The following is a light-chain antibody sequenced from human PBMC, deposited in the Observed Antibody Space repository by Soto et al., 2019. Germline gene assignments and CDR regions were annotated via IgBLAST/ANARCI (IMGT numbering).Light chain of an antibody. J-gene: IGLJ1*01. CDR1: NSNVGSNT. V-gene: IGLV1-44*01. Sequence: SELTQPPSGSVTPWQRFTISCSGSNSNVGSNTVHWYQHLPGTAPKLLIYGNNQRPSGVPDRFSGSTSGTSASLAISGLRSEDESDYYCATWDDSLNGYVFGTGTKVTV. CDR2: GNN. CDR3: ATWDDSLNGYV.